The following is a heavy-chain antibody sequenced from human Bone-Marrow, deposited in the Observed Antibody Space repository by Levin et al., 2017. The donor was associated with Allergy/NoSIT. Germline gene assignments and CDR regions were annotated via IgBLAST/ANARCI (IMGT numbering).Heavy chain of an antibody. CDR2: VYHSGST. D-gene: IGHD3-10*01. J-gene: IGHJ4*02. CDR1: GGSISSYY. Sequence: ESLKISCSVSGGSISSYYWSWIRQSPGKGLEWIGHVYHSGSTTYNPSFKGRVIISADMSKNQFSLRLTSVTAADTAVYYCATTMVRGDKYDYWGQGSQVIVSS. V-gene: IGHV4-59*01. CDR3: ATTMVRGDKYDY.